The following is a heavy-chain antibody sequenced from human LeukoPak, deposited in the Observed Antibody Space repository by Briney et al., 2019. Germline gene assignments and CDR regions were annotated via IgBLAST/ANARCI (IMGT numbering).Heavy chain of an antibody. CDR3: AKDRSGSYYAAPFDY. J-gene: IGHJ4*02. CDR2: ISGSGSGGST. Sequence: GGSLRLSCAASGFTLSNSAMSWVRQAPGKGLEWVSNISGSGSGGSTYYADSVKGRFTISRDNSKNTLYLQMNSLRAEDTAVYYCAKDRSGSYYAAPFDYWGQGTLVTVSS. CDR1: GFTLSNSA. V-gene: IGHV3-23*01. D-gene: IGHD1-26*01.